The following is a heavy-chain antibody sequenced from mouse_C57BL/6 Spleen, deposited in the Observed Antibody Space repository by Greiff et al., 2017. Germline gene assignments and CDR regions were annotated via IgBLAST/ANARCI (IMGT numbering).Heavy chain of an antibody. CDR1: GYTFTDYE. Sequence: VKLQESGAELVRPGASVTLSCKASGYTFTDYEMHWVKQTPVHGLEWIGAIDPETGGTAYNQKFKGKALLTADKSSSTAYMELRSLTSEDSAVYYCPWGNYAMDYWGQGTSVTVSS. CDR2: IDPETGGT. CDR3: PWGNYAMDY. J-gene: IGHJ4*01. V-gene: IGHV1-15*01.